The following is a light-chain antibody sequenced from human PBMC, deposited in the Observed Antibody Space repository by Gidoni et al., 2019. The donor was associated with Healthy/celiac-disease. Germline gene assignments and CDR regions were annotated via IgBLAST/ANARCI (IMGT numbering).Light chain of an antibody. CDR2: SAS. CDR3: QQSYSTPPT. J-gene: IGKJ1*01. V-gene: IGKV1-39*01. CDR1: QSISSY. Sequence: DIQMTQSPSSLSASVGDRVTITCRASQSISSYLNLYHQKQGKDPKLMIYSASSLQRGVPSRFSGSGSGTDFTLTISSLQPEDFATYYCQQSYSTPPTFXXXTKVEIK.